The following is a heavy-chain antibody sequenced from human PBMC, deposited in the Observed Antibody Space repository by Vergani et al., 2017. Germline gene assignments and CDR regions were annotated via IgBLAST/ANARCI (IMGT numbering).Heavy chain of an antibody. V-gene: IGHV4-61*02. CDR1: GDSFSSGYYY. Sequence: QVQLQESGPGLVKPSQTLSLTCTVSGDSFSSGYYYWSWIRQPAGKGLEWIGHIYTSGSTNYNSSLKSRVTKSVDTSKNQFSLQLTTVTAADPAVYYCARDGILGYYMDVWGKGTTVTVSS. D-gene: IGHD2-15*01. CDR3: ARDGILGYYMDV. CDR2: IYTSGST. J-gene: IGHJ6*03.